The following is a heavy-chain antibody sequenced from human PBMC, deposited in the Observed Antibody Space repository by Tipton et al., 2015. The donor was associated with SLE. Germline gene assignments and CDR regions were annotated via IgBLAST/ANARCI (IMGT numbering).Heavy chain of an antibody. D-gene: IGHD6-13*01. J-gene: IGHJ1*01. V-gene: IGHV3-30*02. Sequence: SLRLSCAASGFTFSSYAMHWVRQAPGKGLEWVAFIRYDGSNKYYADSVKGRFTISRDNSKNTLYLQMNSLRAEDTAVYYCAKEGQQLLAEYFQHWGQGTLVTVSS. CDR2: IRYDGSNK. CDR3: AKEGQQLLAEYFQH. CDR1: GFTFSSYA.